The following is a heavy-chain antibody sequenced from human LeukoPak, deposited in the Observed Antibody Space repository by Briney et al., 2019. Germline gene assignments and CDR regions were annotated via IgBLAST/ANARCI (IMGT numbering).Heavy chain of an antibody. D-gene: IGHD1-26*01. CDR2: ISSSGSTI. CDR1: GFTFSDYY. Sequence: PGGSLRLSCAASGFTFSDYYMSWIRQAPGKGLEWVSYISSSGSTIYYADSVKGRFTISRDNAKNSLYLQMDSLRAEDTAVYYCAREISGERTYYFDYWGQGTLVTVSS. CDR3: AREISGERTYYFDY. J-gene: IGHJ4*02. V-gene: IGHV3-11*01.